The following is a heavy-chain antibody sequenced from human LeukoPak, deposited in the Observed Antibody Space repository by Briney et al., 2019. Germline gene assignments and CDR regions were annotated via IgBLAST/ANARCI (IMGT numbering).Heavy chain of an antibody. V-gene: IGHV1-8*01. Sequence: ASVKVSCKASGYTFTSYDINWVRQATGQGLEWMGWMNPNSGNTGYAQKFQGRVTMTRNTSISTAYMELSSLRSEDTAVYYCARAPPRPRYFDWLLTDYGMDVWGQGTTVTVSS. CDR1: GYTFTSYD. D-gene: IGHD3-9*01. CDR3: ARAPPRPRYFDWLLTDYGMDV. CDR2: MNPNSGNT. J-gene: IGHJ6*02.